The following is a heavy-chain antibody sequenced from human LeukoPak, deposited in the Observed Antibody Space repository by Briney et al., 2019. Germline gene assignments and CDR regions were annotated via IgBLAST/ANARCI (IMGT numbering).Heavy chain of an antibody. CDR1: GFIFSDSS. V-gene: IGHV3-23*03. CDR2: VNFVGHMT. J-gene: IGHJ3*01. CDR3: AKKASRVPGHDVFDV. D-gene: IGHD1-1*01. Sequence: QGGGSLRLTCAASGFIFSDSSMVWGRQPPGRGPEWVSGVNFVGHMTDYTASVRGLLTISWENSKNMVYLQMNSLRAEDTAMYFCAKKASRVPGHDVFDVWGQGTMVTVSS.